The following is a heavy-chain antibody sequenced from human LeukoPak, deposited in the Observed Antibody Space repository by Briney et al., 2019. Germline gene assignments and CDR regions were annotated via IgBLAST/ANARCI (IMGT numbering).Heavy chain of an antibody. Sequence: GGSLRLSCAASGFTFSSYAMSWVRQAPGKGLEWVSTITGGGGSTYYSDSVKGRFTISRDNSKNTLYLQVNSLRAEDTAVYYCAKDPEYGANFPEYFQHWGQGTLVTVSS. CDR2: ITGGGGST. J-gene: IGHJ1*01. CDR1: GFTFSSYA. D-gene: IGHD4-23*01. V-gene: IGHV3-23*01. CDR3: AKDPEYGANFPEYFQH.